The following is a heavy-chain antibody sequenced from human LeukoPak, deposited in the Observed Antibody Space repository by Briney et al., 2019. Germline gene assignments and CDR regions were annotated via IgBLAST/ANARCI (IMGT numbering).Heavy chain of an antibody. J-gene: IGHJ3*02. V-gene: IGHV3-33*08. CDR3: ARDRVYVNAFDI. CDR1: GFTFSSYG. Sequence: GGSLRLSCAASGFTFSSYGMHWVRQAPGKGLEWVAVIWYDGNNKYSADSVKGRFTISRDNSKNTLYLQMNSLRAEDTGVYYCARDRVYVNAFDIWGQGTMVIVSS. CDR2: IWYDGNNK. D-gene: IGHD5/OR15-5a*01.